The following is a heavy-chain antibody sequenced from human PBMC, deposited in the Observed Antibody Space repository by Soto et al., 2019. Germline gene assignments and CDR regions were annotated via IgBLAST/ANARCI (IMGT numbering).Heavy chain of an antibody. J-gene: IGHJ3*02. CDR1: GYTFTSSG. CDR3: ARDSYYGSGRRSDAFDI. Sequence: VKVSCKASGYTFTSSGISWVRQAPGQGLEWMGWISAYNGNTNYAQKLQGRVTMTTDTSTSTAYMELRSLRSDDTAVYYCARDSYYGSGRRSDAFDIWGQGTMVTVSS. V-gene: IGHV1-18*01. CDR2: ISAYNGNT. D-gene: IGHD3-10*01.